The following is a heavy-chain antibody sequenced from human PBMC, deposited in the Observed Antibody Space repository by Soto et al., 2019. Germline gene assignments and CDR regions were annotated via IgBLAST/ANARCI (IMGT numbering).Heavy chain of an antibody. J-gene: IGHJ6*03. Sequence: QVQLQESGPGLVRPSETLSLTCTVSGGSFSSYYWTWIRQSPGKGLEWIGYIYYSGSTDYNPSLRGRLAISIDTSKNQFSLWLNSMTAADTAVYYCAGRDCSGTNCYYLDYYYMDVWGKGTTVTVSS. V-gene: IGHV4-59*08. D-gene: IGHD2-2*01. CDR3: AGRDCSGTNCYYLDYYYMDV. CDR1: GGSFSSYY. CDR2: IYYSGST.